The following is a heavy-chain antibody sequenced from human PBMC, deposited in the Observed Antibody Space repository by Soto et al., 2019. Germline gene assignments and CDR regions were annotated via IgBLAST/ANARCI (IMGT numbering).Heavy chain of an antibody. V-gene: IGHV1-69*02. CDR2: IIPILGIE. Sequence: QVQLVQSGAEVKKPGSSVKVSCKASGGTFISYTISWVRQAPGQGLEWMGRIIPILGIENYPQKYQGRVTISADNSPITAHMALSSLRSEHTAVYYCASPLVGYCSGCSCSTDAFDLWGQGTMVTVSS. J-gene: IGHJ3*01. CDR3: ASPLVGYCSGCSCSTDAFDL. CDR1: GGTFISYT. D-gene: IGHD2-15*01.